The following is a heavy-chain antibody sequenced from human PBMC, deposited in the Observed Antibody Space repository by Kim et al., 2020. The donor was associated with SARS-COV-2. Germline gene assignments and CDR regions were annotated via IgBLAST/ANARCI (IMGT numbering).Heavy chain of an antibody. Sequence: SETLSLTCAVYGGSFSGYYWSWIRQPPGKGLEWIGKINHSGSTNYNPSLKSRVTISVDTSKNQFSLKLSSVTAADTAVYYCARGTKEYVIVATSRFDYWGQGTLVTVSS. D-gene: IGHD5-12*01. J-gene: IGHJ4*02. V-gene: IGHV4-34*01. CDR3: ARGTKEYVIVATSRFDY. CDR2: INHSGST. CDR1: GGSFSGYY.